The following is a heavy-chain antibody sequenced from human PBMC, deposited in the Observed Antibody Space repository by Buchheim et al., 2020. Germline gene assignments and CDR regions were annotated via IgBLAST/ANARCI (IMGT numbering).Heavy chain of an antibody. D-gene: IGHD4-23*01. J-gene: IGHJ4*02. Sequence: DVQLVDSGGGLVKPGGSLRLSCATSGFTFTDAWMSWVRQAPGKGLEWVGRIKTKTDFGPTDYAAPVKGRFTISRADSKNILYLQMDSLKTEDTAVYYCVTLVGHGGFDYWGQGTL. CDR2: IKTKTDFGPT. CDR3: VTLVGHGGFDY. CDR1: GFTFTDAW. V-gene: IGHV3-15*01.